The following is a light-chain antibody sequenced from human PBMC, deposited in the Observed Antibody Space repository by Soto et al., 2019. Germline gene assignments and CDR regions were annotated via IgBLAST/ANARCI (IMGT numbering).Light chain of an antibody. CDR1: QSITNNY. V-gene: IGKV3-20*01. J-gene: IGKJ5*01. CDR2: GAS. Sequence: ETVLTQSPGTLSLSPGERATLSCRASQSITNNYLAWYQQKPGQAPRLLIYGASSRVTGIPERFSGSGSGTEFTLTISRLEPEDFAVYYCQQYRTSPITFGQGTRLEIK. CDR3: QQYRTSPIT.